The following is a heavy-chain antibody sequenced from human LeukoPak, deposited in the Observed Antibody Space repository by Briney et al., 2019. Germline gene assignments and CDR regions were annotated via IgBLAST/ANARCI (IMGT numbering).Heavy chain of an antibody. V-gene: IGHV4-4*07. CDR2: IYSSGTI. J-gene: IGHJ5*02. CDR3: TRDSGTTGEVKFDP. D-gene: IGHD3-10*01. Sequence: PSETLSLTCSVSSGSISSYYWSWIRQPAGKGLEWIGRIYSSGTITYNPSLQSRVTMSVDTSKNEFSLKMSSVTAADTAVYYCTRDSGTTGEVKFDPWGQGTLVAVSS. CDR1: SGSISSYY.